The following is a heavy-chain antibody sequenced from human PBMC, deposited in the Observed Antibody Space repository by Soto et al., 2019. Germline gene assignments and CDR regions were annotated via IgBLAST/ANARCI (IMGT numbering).Heavy chain of an antibody. Sequence: NPSLTCAVSGGSISSGGYSWSWIRQPPGKGLEWIGYIYHSGSTYYNPSLKSRVTISVDRSKNQFSLKLSSVTAADTAVYYCARGQVVAAQHWGQGTLVTVSS. D-gene: IGHD2-15*01. CDR1: GGSISSGGYS. V-gene: IGHV4-30-2*01. J-gene: IGHJ4*02. CDR3: ARGQVVAAQH. CDR2: IYHSGST.